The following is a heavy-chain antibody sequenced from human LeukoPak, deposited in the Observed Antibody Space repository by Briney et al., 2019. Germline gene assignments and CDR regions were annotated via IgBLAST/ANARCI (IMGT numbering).Heavy chain of an antibody. D-gene: IGHD6-13*01. J-gene: IGHJ5*02. Sequence: PSETLSLTCTVSGGSISSSSYYWGWIRQPPGKGLEWIGIIYYSGSTYYNPSLKSRVTISVDTSESQFSLKLSSVTAADTAVYYCARGDPRKPRGRQSYSSSWYPVWFDPWGQGTLVTVSS. V-gene: IGHV4-39*07. CDR2: IYYSGST. CDR3: ARGDPRKPRGRQSYSSSWYPVWFDP. CDR1: GGSISSSSYY.